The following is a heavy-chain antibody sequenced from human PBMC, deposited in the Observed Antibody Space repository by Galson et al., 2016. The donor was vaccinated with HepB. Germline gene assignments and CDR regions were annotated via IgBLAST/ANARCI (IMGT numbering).Heavy chain of an antibody. J-gene: IGHJ3*02. CDR1: GDSVSRNFVA. CDR2: TYYRSGWMN. CDR3: AREYINSFDI. D-gene: IGHD1-1*01. V-gene: IGHV6-1*01. Sequence: CAISGDSVSRNFVAWNWIRQSPSRGLEWLGRTYYRSGWMNDYPVSVKSRISISPDTSKNQFSLKLNSVTPEDTAVYYCAREYINSFDIWGQGTTVTVSS.